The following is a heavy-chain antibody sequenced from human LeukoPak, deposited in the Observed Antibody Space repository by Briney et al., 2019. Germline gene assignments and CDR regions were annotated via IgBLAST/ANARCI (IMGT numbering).Heavy chain of an antibody. CDR2: IRYDGSNK. D-gene: IGHD2/OR15-2a*01. Sequence: GGSLRLSXAASGFTFSSYGMHWVRQAPGKGLEWVAFIRYDGSNKYYADSVKGRFTISRDNSKNTLYLQMSSLRAEDTAVYYCAKGGGALLQDAFDIWGQGTMVTVSS. CDR1: GFTFSSYG. J-gene: IGHJ3*02. V-gene: IGHV3-30*02. CDR3: AKGGGALLQDAFDI.